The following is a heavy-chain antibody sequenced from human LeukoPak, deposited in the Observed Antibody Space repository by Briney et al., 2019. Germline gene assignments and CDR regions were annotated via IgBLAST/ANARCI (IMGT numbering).Heavy chain of an antibody. D-gene: IGHD6-13*01. CDR1: GFTFSSYG. Sequence: PGGSLRLSCAASGFTFSSYGMHWVRQAPGKGLEWVAVISYDGSNKYYADSVKGRFTISRDNSKNTLYLQMNSLRAEDTAVYYCAAGKFDYWGQGTLVTVSS. CDR2: ISYDGSNK. J-gene: IGHJ4*02. CDR3: AAGKFDY. V-gene: IGHV3-30*03.